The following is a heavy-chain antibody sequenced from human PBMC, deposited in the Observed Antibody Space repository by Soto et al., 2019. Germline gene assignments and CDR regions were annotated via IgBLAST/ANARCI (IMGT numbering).Heavy chain of an antibody. CDR2: IIPIFGTA. Sequence: QVQLVQSGAEVKKPGSSVKVSCKASGGTFSSYAISWVLQAPGQGLEWMGGIIPIFGTANYAQKFQGRVTITADESTSTAYMELSSLRSEDTAVYYCVGIAVAGTFPYWGQGTLVTVSS. CDR3: VGIAVAGTFPY. CDR1: GGTFSSYA. J-gene: IGHJ4*02. V-gene: IGHV1-69*01. D-gene: IGHD6-19*01.